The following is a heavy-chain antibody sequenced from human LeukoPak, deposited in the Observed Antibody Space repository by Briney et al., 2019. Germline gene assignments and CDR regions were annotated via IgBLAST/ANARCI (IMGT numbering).Heavy chain of an antibody. J-gene: IGHJ4*02. CDR1: GGSISSSSYY. CDR2: SYYSGRT. V-gene: IGHV4-39*07. CDR3: ARDAAVLEYSSSSSLSIDY. Sequence: SETLSLTCTVSGGSISSSSYYWGWLRQPPGKGLEWLGSSYYSGRTDYNPSLKSRVTISVDTSTNQFSLQLSSVTAADTAVYYCARDAAVLEYSSSSSLSIDYWGQGTLVTVSS. D-gene: IGHD6-6*01.